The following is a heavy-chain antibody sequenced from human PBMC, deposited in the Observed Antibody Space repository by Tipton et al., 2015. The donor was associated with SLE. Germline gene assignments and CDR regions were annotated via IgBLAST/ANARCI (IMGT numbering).Heavy chain of an antibody. CDR3: ARGPTRYYFDY. Sequence: LRLSCTVSGGSVSSGSYYWNWIRQPPEKGLECIGYIHYSGSTNYNPSLKSRVTISTDTSKKQFFLNLSTVTAADTAVFYCARGPTRYYFDYWGQGILVTVSS. CDR2: IHYSGST. J-gene: IGHJ4*02. V-gene: IGHV4-61*01. CDR1: GGSVSSGSYY.